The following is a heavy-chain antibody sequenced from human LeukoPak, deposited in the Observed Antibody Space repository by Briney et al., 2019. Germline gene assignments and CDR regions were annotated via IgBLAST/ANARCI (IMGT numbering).Heavy chain of an antibody. CDR1: GFTFSSYS. CDR2: ISSSSSYI. D-gene: IGHD6-13*01. V-gene: IGHV3-21*01. CDR3: ARDSSSFNGRAFDY. J-gene: IGHJ4*02. Sequence: GGSLRLSCAASGFTFSSYSMNWVRQAPGKGLEWVSSISSSSSYIYYADSVNGRFTIYRDNAKNSLYLQMNSLRAEDTAVYYCARDSSSFNGRAFDYWGQGTLVTVSS.